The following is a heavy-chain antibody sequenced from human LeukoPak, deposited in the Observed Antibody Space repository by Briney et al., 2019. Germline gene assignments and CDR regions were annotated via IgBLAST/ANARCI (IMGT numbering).Heavy chain of an antibody. Sequence: SETLSLTCTVSGGSISSSSYYWGWIRQPPGKGLEWIGSIYYSGSTYYNPSLKSRVTISVDTSKNQFSLKLSSVTAADTAVYYCARGADYYDSSDPSRLQHWGQGTLVTVSS. V-gene: IGHV4-39*07. CDR2: IYYSGST. D-gene: IGHD3-22*01. CDR3: ARGADYYDSSDPSRLQH. CDR1: GGSISSSSYY. J-gene: IGHJ1*01.